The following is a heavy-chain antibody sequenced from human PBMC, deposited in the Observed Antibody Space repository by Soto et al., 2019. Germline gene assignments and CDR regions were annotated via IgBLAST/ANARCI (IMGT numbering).Heavy chain of an antibody. Sequence: GGSLRLSCAASGFTFSSYSMNWVRQAPGKGLEWLSYISSSSSTIYYADSVKGRFTISRDNAKNSLYLQMNSLRDEDTAVYYCARGYCRGGSCYSGDAFDIWGQGTMVTVSS. CDR3: ARGYCRGGSCYSGDAFDI. CDR1: GFTFSSYS. D-gene: IGHD2-15*01. V-gene: IGHV3-48*02. CDR2: ISSSSSTI. J-gene: IGHJ3*02.